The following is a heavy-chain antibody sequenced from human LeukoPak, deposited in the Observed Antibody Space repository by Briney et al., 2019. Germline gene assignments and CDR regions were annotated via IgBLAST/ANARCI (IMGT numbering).Heavy chain of an antibody. CDR3: ARRIAGSDTGGYFQE. V-gene: IGHV3-53*01. Sequence: TGGSLRLSCAASGFTVSSNFMNWVRQAPGKGLEWVSDYADSVKGRFTISRDNSKNTLYLQMSSLRAEDAAVYYCARRIAGSDTGGYFQEWGQGTLATVSS. J-gene: IGHJ1*01. CDR1: GFTVSSNF. D-gene: IGHD6-13*01.